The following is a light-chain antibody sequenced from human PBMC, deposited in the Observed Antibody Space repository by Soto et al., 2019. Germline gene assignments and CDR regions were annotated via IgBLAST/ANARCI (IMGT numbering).Light chain of an antibody. CDR3: QQYYSTPET. Sequence: ATIDCKSGRRVLYIYNNENYLAWYQQKPGQPPKLLIYCASTRESGVPDRFSGSGSGTDFTLTISSLQAEDVAVYYCQQYYSTPETFGQGTKVDIK. CDR2: CAS. J-gene: IGKJ1*01. V-gene: IGKV4-1*01. CDR1: RRVLYIYNNENY.